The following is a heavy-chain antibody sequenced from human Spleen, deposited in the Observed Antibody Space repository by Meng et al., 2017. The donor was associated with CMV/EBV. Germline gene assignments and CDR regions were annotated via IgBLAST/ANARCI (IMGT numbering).Heavy chain of an antibody. CDR2: ISGSGDAGSA. CDR1: GFSFNTYS. CDR3: AKVGDYYSYYALDV. J-gene: IGHJ6*02. Sequence: GESLKISCAASGFSFNTYSMTWVRQAPGKGLEWVSAISGSGDAGSAYYIDSVKGRFTISRDNSKNTLYLQMNSLRAEDTAVYYCAKVGDYYSYYALDVWGQGTSVTVSS. V-gene: IGHV3-23*01.